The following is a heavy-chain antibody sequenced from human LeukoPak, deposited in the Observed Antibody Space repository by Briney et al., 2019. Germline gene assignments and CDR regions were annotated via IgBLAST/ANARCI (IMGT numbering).Heavy chain of an antibody. CDR1: GFTFDDYA. J-gene: IGHJ4*02. D-gene: IGHD6-19*01. CDR2: ISGDGGST. CDR3: ATDWAGTGFDY. V-gene: IGHV3-43*02. Sequence: GGSLRLSCAASGFTFDDYAIHWVRQAPGEGLEWVSLISGDGGSTYYAYSVKGRFTISRDNIKNALYLQMHSLRTEDTALYYCATDWAGTGFDYWGQGTLVTVS.